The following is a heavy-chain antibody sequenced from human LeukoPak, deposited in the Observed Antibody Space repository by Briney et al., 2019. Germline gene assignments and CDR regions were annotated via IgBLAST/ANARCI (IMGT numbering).Heavy chain of an antibody. V-gene: IGHV3-48*01. CDR2: ISSSSSTI. D-gene: IGHD4-17*01. J-gene: IGHJ4*02. CDR3: ARDRYGDYEY. CDR1: GFTFSSYS. Sequence: PGGSLRLSCAASGFTFSSYSMNWVRQAPGKGLEWVSYISSSSSTIYYADSVKGRFTISRDNAKNSLYLQMNSLRAEDTAVYYCARDRYGDYEYWGQGTLVTVSS.